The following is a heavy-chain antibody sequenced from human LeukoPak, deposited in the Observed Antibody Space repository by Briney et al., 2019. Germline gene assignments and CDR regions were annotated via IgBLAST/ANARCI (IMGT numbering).Heavy chain of an antibody. D-gene: IGHD5-12*01. CDR2: ISSSSSYI. Sequence: GGSLRLSCAASGFTFSSYSMNWVHQAPGKGLEWVSSISSSSSYIYYADSVKGRFTISRDNAKNSLYLQMNSLRAEDMAVYYCARAQRGIVATITYSDYWGQGTLVTVSS. J-gene: IGHJ4*02. CDR3: ARAQRGIVATITYSDY. V-gene: IGHV3-21*01. CDR1: GFTFSSYS.